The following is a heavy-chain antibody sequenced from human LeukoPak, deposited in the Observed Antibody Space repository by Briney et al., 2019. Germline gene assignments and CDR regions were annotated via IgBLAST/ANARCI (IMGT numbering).Heavy chain of an antibody. CDR2: IIPIFGTA. J-gene: IGHJ4*02. Sequence: SSVKVSCKASGGTFSSYAISWVRQAPGQGLEWMGGIIPIFGTANYAQKFQGRVTITTDESTSTAYMELSSLRSEDTAVYYCARGPTTVTTTFPLCYSDYWGQGTLVTVSS. V-gene: IGHV1-69*05. D-gene: IGHD4-17*01. CDR1: GGTFSSYA. CDR3: ARGPTTVTTTFPLCYSDY.